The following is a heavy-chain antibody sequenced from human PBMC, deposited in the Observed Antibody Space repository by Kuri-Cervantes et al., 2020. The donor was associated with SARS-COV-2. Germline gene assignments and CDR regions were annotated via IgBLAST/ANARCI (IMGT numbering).Heavy chain of an antibody. CDR3: ATGSYYVAHDY. Sequence: SQTLSLTCAVSGGSISSGGYSWSWIRQPPGKGLEWIGYIYHSGSTYYNPSLKSRVTISVDRSKNQFSLKLSSVTAADTAVYYCATGSYYVAHDYWGQGTLVTVSS. CDR1: GGSISSGGYS. D-gene: IGHD1-26*01. CDR2: IYHSGST. V-gene: IGHV4-30-2*01. J-gene: IGHJ4*02.